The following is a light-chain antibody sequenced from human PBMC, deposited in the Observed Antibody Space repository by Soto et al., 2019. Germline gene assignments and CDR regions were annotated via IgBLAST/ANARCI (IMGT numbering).Light chain of an antibody. CDR1: RSISRY. J-gene: IGKJ4*01. Sequence: DIQVTQSPSSLSASVGDRVTITCRASRSISRYLNWYQQKPGKAPKLLIYSASSLQSGVPSRFSGSGSGSDCTLTINSLQPEDVATYYCQHYNRAPLTTGGGTK. CDR2: SAS. CDR3: QHYNRAPLT. V-gene: IGKV1-39*01.